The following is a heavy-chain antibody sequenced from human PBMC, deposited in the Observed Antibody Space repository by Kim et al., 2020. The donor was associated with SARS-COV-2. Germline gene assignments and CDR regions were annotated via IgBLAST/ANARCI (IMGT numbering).Heavy chain of an antibody. J-gene: IGHJ4*02. Sequence: SETLSLTCTVSGGSISSSSYYWGWIRQPPGKGLEWIGSIYYSGSTYYNPSLKSRVTISVDTSKNQFSLKLSSVTAADTAVYYCARDPRLYCSGGSCYSDSYFDYWGQGTLVTVSS. CDR1: GGSISSSSYY. CDR3: ARDPRLYCSGGSCYSDSYFDY. V-gene: IGHV4-39*07. CDR2: IYYSGST. D-gene: IGHD2-15*01.